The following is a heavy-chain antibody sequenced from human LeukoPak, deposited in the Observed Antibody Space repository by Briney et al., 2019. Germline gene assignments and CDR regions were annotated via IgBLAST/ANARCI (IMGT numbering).Heavy chain of an antibody. CDR3: ATLGGLGATGGAFDI. D-gene: IGHD1-26*01. V-gene: IGHV1-24*01. J-gene: IGHJ3*02. Sequence: ASVKVSCKVSGYTLTELSMHWVRQAPGKGLEWMGGFDPEDGETIYAQKFQGRVTMTEDTSTDTAYMELSSLRSEDTAVYYCATLGGLGATGGAFDIWGQGTMVTVSS. CDR2: FDPEDGET. CDR1: GYTLTELS.